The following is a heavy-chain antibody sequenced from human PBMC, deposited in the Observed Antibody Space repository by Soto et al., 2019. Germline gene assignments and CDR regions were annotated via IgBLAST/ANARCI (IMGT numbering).Heavy chain of an antibody. CDR2: IIPIFGTA. Sequence: SVKVTCKAPGVAKSSNAMRWVRQAPGQGLEWMGGIIPIFGTANYAQKFQGRVTITADESTSTAYMELSSLRSEDTAVYYCAKDIIQGSSSWFEFYFGYWGQGTLVTVSS. CDR1: GVAKSSNA. CDR3: AKDIIQGSSSWFEFYFGY. D-gene: IGHD6-13*01. J-gene: IGHJ4*02. V-gene: IGHV1-69*13.